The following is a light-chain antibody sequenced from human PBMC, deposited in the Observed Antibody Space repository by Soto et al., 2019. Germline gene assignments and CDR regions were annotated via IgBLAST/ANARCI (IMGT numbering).Light chain of an antibody. CDR2: AAS. Sequence: DIQLTQSPSSLPASVGDRVTITCLASQTIRNFINWYQQKQGKAPSLLIYAASRLQSGVPSRFSGSGSGTDFTLTISSLQPEDFASYFCQQSYSNSGPFGKG. CDR3: QQSYSNSGP. V-gene: IGKV1-39*01. J-gene: IGKJ1*01. CDR1: QTIRNF.